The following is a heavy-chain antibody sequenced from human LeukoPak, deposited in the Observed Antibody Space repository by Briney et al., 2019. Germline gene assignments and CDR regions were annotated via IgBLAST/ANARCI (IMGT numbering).Heavy chain of an antibody. J-gene: IGHJ5*02. CDR2: IYYSGST. Sequence: SETLSLTCTVSGGSISSSSYYWGWIRQPPGKGLEWIGSIYYSGSTYYNPSLKSRVTISVDTSKNQFSLKLSSVTAADTAVYYCAISLRFLEWFYSNWFDPWGQGTLVTVSS. CDR3: AISLRFLEWFYSNWFDP. V-gene: IGHV4-39*01. D-gene: IGHD3-3*01. CDR1: GGSISSSSYY.